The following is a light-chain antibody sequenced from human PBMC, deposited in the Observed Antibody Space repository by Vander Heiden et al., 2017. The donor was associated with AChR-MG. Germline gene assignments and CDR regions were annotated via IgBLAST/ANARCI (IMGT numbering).Light chain of an antibody. V-gene: IGKV1-33*01. J-gene: IGKJ3*01. CDR1: QDISNY. CDR3: LQDDTLPFT. Sequence: DIQITQSPSSLSASVGDRVTITCQASQDISNYLNWYQQKAGKAPKLLIYDASNLETGVPSRFSGSGSGTAFTFTISSLQPEDIATYYCLQDDTLPFTFGHGTKVDLK. CDR2: DAS.